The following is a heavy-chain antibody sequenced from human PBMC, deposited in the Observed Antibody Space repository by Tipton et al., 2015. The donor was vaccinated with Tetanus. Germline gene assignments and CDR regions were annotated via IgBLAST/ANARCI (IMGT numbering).Heavy chain of an antibody. J-gene: IGHJ5*02. V-gene: IGHV4-59*06. CDR2: FYFSGST. Sequence: QLVQSGAEVKKPGESLKISCKASGYNFGSYWIAWVRQTPGKGLEWIGYFYFSGSTYYNSSLKGRVTISLDTSKNQFSLKLSSVTAADTAVYYCARDAMVRGVHWFDPWGQGTLVTVSS. CDR1: GYNFGSYW. D-gene: IGHD3-10*01. CDR3: ARDAMVRGVHWFDP.